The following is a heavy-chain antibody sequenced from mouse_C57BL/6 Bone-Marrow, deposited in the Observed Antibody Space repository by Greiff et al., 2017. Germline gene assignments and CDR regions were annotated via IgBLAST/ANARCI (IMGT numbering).Heavy chain of an antibody. CDR3: ARPLDGNYEGYFDV. CDR1: GYTFTSYW. J-gene: IGHJ1*03. V-gene: IGHV1-52*01. D-gene: IGHD2-1*01. CDR2: IDPSDSET. Sequence: VQLQQPGAELVRPGSSVKLSCKASGYTFTSYWMHWVKQRPIQGLEWIGNIDPSDSETHYNQKFKDKATLTVDKSSSTAYMQLSSLTSEDSAVYYWARPLDGNYEGYFDVWGTGTTVTVSS.